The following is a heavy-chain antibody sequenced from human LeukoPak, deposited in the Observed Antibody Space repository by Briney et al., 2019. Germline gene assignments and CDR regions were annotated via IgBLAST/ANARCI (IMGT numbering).Heavy chain of an antibody. CDR2: ISWNSGSI. CDR1: GFIFNNYA. D-gene: IGHD6-19*01. J-gene: IGHJ4*02. CDR3: AKDNRRHYTSGPNPDSLH. Sequence: GWTLRLSCAGSGFIFNNYAMHWVRQPPGKGLEWLSGISWNSGSIDYADSVKGRFTISRDNAKNSLYLQMNSLRVEDTAFYYCAKDNRRHYTSGPNPDSLHWGQGALVTVSS. V-gene: IGHV3-9*01.